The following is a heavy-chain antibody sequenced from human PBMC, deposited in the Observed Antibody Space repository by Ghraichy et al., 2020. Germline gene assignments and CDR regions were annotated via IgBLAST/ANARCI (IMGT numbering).Heavy chain of an antibody. CDR2: KYFSGST. D-gene: IGHD3-10*01. Sequence: SETLSLTCTVSGGSTSGYYWSWIRQPPGKRLEWIAYKYFSGSTNFNPSLKSRVTISVDTSKSQISLKLTSVTAADTAVYYCVRGRGGSGSYYDIWGQGSLVTVSS. CDR3: VRGRGGSGSYYDI. V-gene: IGHV4-59*01. CDR1: GGSTSGYY. J-gene: IGHJ4*02.